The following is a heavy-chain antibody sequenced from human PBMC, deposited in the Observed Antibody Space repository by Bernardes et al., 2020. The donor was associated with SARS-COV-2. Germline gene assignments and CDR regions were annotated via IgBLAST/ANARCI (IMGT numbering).Heavy chain of an antibody. CDR1: GFTFSSYS. J-gene: IGHJ4*02. D-gene: IGHD6-19*01. CDR3: VKADYKFFWPSSGWGGHFFEN. CDR2: ISSDGDNK. Sequence: GGSLRLSCSASGFTFSSYSMHWVRQAPGKGLDYVSGISSDGDNKQYADSVEDRFTISRDNSKDTLYLQLTSLRLEDTAVYYCVKADYKFFWPSSGWGGHFFENWGQGSLLTVSS. V-gene: IGHV3-64D*06.